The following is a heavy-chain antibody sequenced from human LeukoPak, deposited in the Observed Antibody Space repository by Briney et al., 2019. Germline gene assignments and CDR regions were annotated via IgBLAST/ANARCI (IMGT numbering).Heavy chain of an antibody. J-gene: IGHJ4*02. D-gene: IGHD6-19*01. V-gene: IGHV3-20*04. CDR2: INWNGGST. CDR3: VRQYSSGWYYLDY. Sequence: PGGSLRLACAASGFTFDDYGMSWVRQGPGMGLEWVSGINWNGGSTAYADSVKGRFAISRDNAKNSLYLQMNSLRAEDTALYYCVRQYSSGWYYLDYWGQGTLVTVFS. CDR1: GFTFDDYG.